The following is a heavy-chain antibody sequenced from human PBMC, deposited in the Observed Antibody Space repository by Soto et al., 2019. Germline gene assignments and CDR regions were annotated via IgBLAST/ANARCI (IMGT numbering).Heavy chain of an antibody. J-gene: IGHJ6*02. V-gene: IGHV3-23*01. CDR2: ISGSGGST. CDR3: AKDPVYYYYGMDV. Sequence: EVQLLESGGGLVQPGGSLRLSCAASGFTFSSYAMSWVRQAPGKGLEWVSAISGSGGSTYYADSVKGRFTISRDNSKNTLYLQINSLRAEDTAVYYCAKDPVYYYYGMDVWGQGTTVTVSS. CDR1: GFTFSSYA.